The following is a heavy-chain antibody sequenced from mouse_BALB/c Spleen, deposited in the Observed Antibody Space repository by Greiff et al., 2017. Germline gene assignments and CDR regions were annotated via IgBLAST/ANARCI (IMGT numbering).Heavy chain of an antibody. Sequence: ESGPGLVKPSQSLSLTCSVTGYSITSGYYWNWIRQFPGNKLEWMGYISYDGSNNYNPSLKNRISITRDTSKNQFFLKLNSVTTEDTATYYGARRGDYAMDYWGQGTSVTDSS. CDR3: ARRGDYAMDY. J-gene: IGHJ4*01. CDR2: ISYDGSN. CDR1: GYSITSGYY. V-gene: IGHV3-6*02.